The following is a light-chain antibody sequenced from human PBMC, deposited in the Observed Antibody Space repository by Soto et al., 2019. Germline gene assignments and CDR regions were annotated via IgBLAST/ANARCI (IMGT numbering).Light chain of an antibody. CDR1: QGIAPY. Sequence: DVQMIQSPSSLSAFVGDRVTITCRASQGIAPYLPWFQQKPGQVPKLLIYATSTLQSGVPSRFSGSGSGTDFTLTINSHQPEDVGTDYCQKYNRVSLTFRGGTKLEIK. CDR3: QKYNRVSLT. CDR2: ATS. V-gene: IGKV1-27*01. J-gene: IGKJ4*02.